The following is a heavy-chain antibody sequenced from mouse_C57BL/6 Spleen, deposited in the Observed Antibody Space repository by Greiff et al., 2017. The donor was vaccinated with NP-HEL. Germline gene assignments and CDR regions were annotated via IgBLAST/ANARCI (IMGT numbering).Heavy chain of an antibody. V-gene: IGHV1-69*01. CDR3: ARGDDASFAY. D-gene: IGHD2-3*01. CDR1: GYTFTSYW. CDR2: IDPSDSYT. J-gene: IGHJ3*01. Sequence: QVQLQQPGAELVMPGPSVKLSCKASGYTFTSYWMHWVKQRPGQGLEWIGEIDPSDSYTNYNQKFKGKSTLTVDKSSSTAYMQLSSLTSEDSAVYYCARGDDASFAYWGQGTLVTVSA.